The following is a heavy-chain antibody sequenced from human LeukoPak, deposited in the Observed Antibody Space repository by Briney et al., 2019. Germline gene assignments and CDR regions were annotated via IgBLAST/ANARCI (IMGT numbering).Heavy chain of an antibody. V-gene: IGHV3-7*01. D-gene: IGHD5-12*01. J-gene: IGHJ4*02. CDR1: GFTFSDYW. CDR3: AKGGGELSGYDWFDD. Sequence: PGGSLRLSCAASGFTFSDYWMTWVRQAPGKGLEWVANMNEDGSAKYYVDSVKGRFTISRDNAKNSLYLQMNSLRDEDTAVYYCAKGGGELSGYDWFDDWGQGTLVTVSS. CDR2: MNEDGSAK.